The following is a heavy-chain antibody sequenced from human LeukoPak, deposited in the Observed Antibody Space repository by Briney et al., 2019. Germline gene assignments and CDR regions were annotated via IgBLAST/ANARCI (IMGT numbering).Heavy chain of an antibody. J-gene: IGHJ4*02. V-gene: IGHV6-1*01. CDR1: GDSVSTNNVA. CDR3: AREELGAAYFDF. Sequence: SQTLSLTCAISGDSVSTNNVAWNWIRQSPSRGLEWLGRTYYRSKWYNDYAVSVKSRITINPDTSKNQFSLQLNSVTPDDTAMYYCAREELGAAYFDFWGQGTLVTVSS. CDR2: TYYRSKWYN. D-gene: IGHD3-16*01.